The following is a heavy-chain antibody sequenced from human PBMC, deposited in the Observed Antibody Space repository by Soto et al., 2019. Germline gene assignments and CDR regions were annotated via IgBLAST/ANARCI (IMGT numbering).Heavy chain of an antibody. CDR1: GFVYSTYA. D-gene: IGHD6-13*01. CDR2: IWNDGTKK. V-gene: IGHV3-33*01. J-gene: IGHJ2*01. CDR3: VRGIPSQYSSNWLYWYFDL. Sequence: VQLVESGGGVVQPGRSLRLSCAASGFVYSTYAMHWVRLSPGKGLEWVALIWNDGTKKYYVDSLKGRFTISRYNSQNTLNLQMDGLRAEDTAVYFCVRGIPSQYSSNWLYWYFDLWGRGTQVTVSS.